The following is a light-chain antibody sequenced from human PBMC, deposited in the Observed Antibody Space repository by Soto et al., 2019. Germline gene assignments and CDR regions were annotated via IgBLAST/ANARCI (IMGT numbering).Light chain of an antibody. CDR2: DNS. V-gene: IGLV3-21*02. CDR3: QMWDTTRDIPVL. J-gene: IGLJ2*01. CDR1: KLESKS. Sequence: SYELTQPPSVSVAPGQTARITCGGTKLESKSVHWYQRKSGQAPVLVVYDNSDRPSGIPERFSGSNSGNTATLTVSRVEAGDEADFYCQMWDTTRDIPVLFGGGTKLTVL.